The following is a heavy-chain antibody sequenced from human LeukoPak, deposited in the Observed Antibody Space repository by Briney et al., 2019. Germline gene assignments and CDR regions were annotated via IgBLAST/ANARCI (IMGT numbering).Heavy chain of an antibody. CDR3: AKYGYSSSWYTDY. CDR1: GFTFSSYA. CDR2: IRGSGGST. J-gene: IGHJ4*02. Sequence: GGSLRLSCAASGFTFSSYAMSWVRQAPGKGLEWVSAIRGSGGSTYYADSVKGRFTISRDNSKNTLYLQMNSLRAEDTAVYYCAKYGYSSSWYTDYWGQGTLVTVSS. D-gene: IGHD6-13*01. V-gene: IGHV3-23*01.